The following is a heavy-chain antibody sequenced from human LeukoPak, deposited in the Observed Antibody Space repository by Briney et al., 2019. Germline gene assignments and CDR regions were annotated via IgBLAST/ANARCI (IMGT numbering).Heavy chain of an antibody. CDR2: TNHSGST. D-gene: IGHD6-19*01. CDR1: GGSFSSYY. Sequence: SETLSLTCAVYGGSFSSYYWSWIRQPPGKGLEWIGETNHSGSTNYNPSLKSRVTISVDTSKNQFSLKLSSVTAADTAVYYCARGRYSSGWYKLGNWFDPWGQGTLVTVSS. J-gene: IGHJ5*02. CDR3: ARGRYSSGWYKLGNWFDP. V-gene: IGHV4-34*01.